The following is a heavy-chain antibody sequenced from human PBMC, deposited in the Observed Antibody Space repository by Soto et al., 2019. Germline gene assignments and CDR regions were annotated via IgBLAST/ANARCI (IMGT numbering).Heavy chain of an antibody. CDR3: ASEKINGDQISGFDY. J-gene: IGHJ4*02. D-gene: IGHD4-17*01. CDR1: GYTFTSYY. Sequence: ASVKVSCKASGYTFTSYYMHWVRQAPGQGLEWMGIINPSGGSTSYAQKFQGRVTMTRDTSTSTVYMELSSLRSEDTAVYYCASEKINGDQISGFDYWGQGTLVTVSS. CDR2: INPSGGST. V-gene: IGHV1-46*03.